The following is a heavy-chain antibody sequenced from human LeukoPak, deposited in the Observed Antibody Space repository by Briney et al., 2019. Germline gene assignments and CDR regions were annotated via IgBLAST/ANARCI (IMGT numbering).Heavy chain of an antibody. J-gene: IGHJ4*03. Sequence: GGSRRLSCAASGFTFSSYEMNWVRQAPGKGLEWVSYISRGGITIQYADSAKGRFTISRDNAKNSLYLQMNSLRAEDTAVYYCARGGSVGGSFDSSGYYPDYWGHRTMVTVSS. CDR1: GFTFSSYE. V-gene: IGHV3-48*03. D-gene: IGHD3-22*01. CDR2: ISRGGITI. CDR3: ARGGSVGGSFDSSGYYPDY.